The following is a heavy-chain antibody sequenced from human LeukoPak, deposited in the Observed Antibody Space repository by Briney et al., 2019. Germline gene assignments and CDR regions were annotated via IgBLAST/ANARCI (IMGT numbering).Heavy chain of an antibody. D-gene: IGHD3-3*02. CDR2: INPNSGVT. V-gene: IGHV1-2*02. CDR1: GYTFTVYY. J-gene: IGHJ6*02. Sequence: ASVKVSCTTSGYTFTVYYLHWVRQAPGQGPEWMGRINPNSGVTNYAQRFLGRVTMTRDTSISTTYMELSRLRSDDTAVYYCARAHFWSGYTPLDVWGQGTTVTVSS. CDR3: ARAHFWSGYTPLDV.